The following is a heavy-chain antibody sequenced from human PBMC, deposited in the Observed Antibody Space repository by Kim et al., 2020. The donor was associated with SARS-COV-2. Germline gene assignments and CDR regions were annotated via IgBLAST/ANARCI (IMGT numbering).Heavy chain of an antibody. CDR3: ARDMGPHGTTVTRGIDY. V-gene: IGHV3-33*01. Sequence: GGSLRLSCAASGFTFSSYGMHWVRQAPGKGLEWVAVIWYDGSNKYYADSVKGRFTISRDNSKNTLYLQMNSLRAEDTAVYYCARDMGPHGTTVTRGIDYWGQGTLVTVSS. CDR2: IWYDGSNK. J-gene: IGHJ4*02. D-gene: IGHD4-4*01. CDR1: GFTFSSYG.